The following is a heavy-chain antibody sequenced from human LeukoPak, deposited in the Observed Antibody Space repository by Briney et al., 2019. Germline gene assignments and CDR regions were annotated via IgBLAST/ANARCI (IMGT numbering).Heavy chain of an antibody. D-gene: IGHD6-19*01. CDR3: ARVYSSTHNWFDT. CDR2: IYYSGTT. J-gene: IGHJ5*02. V-gene: IGHV4-39*07. CDR1: GDPISTTSYF. Sequence: PSETLSLTCTVSGDPISTTSYFWAWIRQPPGEGLEWIGSIYYSGTTYFNSSLKSRVTISVERSKNHFSLKLSSLTVADTARYYCARVYSSTHNWFDTWGQGIQVTVSS.